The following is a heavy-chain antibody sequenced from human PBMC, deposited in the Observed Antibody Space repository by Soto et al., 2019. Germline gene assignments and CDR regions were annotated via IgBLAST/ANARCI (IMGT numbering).Heavy chain of an antibody. CDR1: GFTFSSYA. CDR3: AKDLPSIVVVPASLFDY. D-gene: IGHD2-2*01. CDR2: ISGSGGST. V-gene: IGHV3-23*01. J-gene: IGHJ4*02. Sequence: GGSLRLSCAASGFTFSSYAMSWVRQAPGKGLEWVSAISGSGGSTYYADSVKGRFTISRDNSKNTLYLQMNSLRAEDTAVYYCAKDLPSIVVVPASLFDYWGQGTLVTVSS.